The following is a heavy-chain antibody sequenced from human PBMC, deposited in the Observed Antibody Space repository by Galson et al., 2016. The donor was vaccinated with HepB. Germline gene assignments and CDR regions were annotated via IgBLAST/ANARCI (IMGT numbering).Heavy chain of an antibody. CDR1: GGSISSSSYY. J-gene: IGHJ3*02. D-gene: IGHD3-3*01. CDR3: ARPDVLRFLEWLSENPGENAVDI. CDR2: IYYSGST. Sequence: SETLSLTCTVSGGSISSSSYYWGWIRQPPGKGLEWIGSIYYSGSTYYNPSLKSRVIISLDTSKNQFSLKLSDVTAAETAVYYCARPDVLRFLEWLSENPGENAVDIWGQGTMVTVSS. V-gene: IGHV4-39*01.